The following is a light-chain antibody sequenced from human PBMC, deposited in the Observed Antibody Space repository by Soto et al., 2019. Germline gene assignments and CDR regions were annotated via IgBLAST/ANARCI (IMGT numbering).Light chain of an antibody. CDR1: SGDVGDYDY. V-gene: IGLV2-11*01. CDR3: CAYAGGNPLEV. J-gene: IGLJ1*01. CDR2: DVT. Sequence: QSALTQPRSVSGSPGQSITISCTGSSGDVGDYDYVSWYQQHPGEAPKLMIYDVTKRPSGVTDSFSGSKSGNTAFLTISGLQAEDEGDYFCCAYAGGNPLEVFGPVTKLTVL.